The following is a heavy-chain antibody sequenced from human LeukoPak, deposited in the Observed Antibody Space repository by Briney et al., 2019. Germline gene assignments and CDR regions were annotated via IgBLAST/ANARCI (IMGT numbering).Heavy chain of an antibody. D-gene: IGHD3-9*01. Sequence: GGSLRLSCAASGFTFSSYEMNWVRQAPGKGLEWVSYISSSGSTIYYEDSVKGRFTISRDNAKNSLYLKMSSRRAEDTAVYYCARLGRYYDILTGYSYYYYGMDVWGKGTTVTVSS. V-gene: IGHV3-48*03. CDR2: ISSSGSTI. CDR1: GFTFSSYE. CDR3: ARLGRYYDILTGYSYYYYGMDV. J-gene: IGHJ6*04.